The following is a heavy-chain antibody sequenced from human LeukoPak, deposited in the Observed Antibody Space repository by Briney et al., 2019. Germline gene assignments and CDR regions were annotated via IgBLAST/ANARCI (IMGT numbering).Heavy chain of an antibody. CDR3: AREFNTYYYGSGSHDAFDI. V-gene: IGHV1-2*02. CDR1: GYTFTDYY. Sequence: ASVRVSFKAAGYTFTDYYIHWVRQAPGQGLEWMGGITPYGSGTDYAQKVQGRVTMTMDTSISTVYMELSRLRSNDTAVYYCAREFNTYYYGSGSHDAFDIWGQGTEVTLS. D-gene: IGHD3-10*01. CDR2: ITPYGSGT. J-gene: IGHJ3*02.